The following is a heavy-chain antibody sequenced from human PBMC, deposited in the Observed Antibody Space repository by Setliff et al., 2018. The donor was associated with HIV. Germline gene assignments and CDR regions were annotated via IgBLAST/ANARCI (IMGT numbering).Heavy chain of an antibody. Sequence: ASVKVSCKASGCTFTSYYMHWVRQAPGQGLEWMGIIKPSGGSTSYAQKFQGRVTMTRDTSTSTVYMELGSLRSEDTAVYYCARDPNRIAVAGTFDYWGQGTLVTVSS. J-gene: IGHJ4*02. CDR3: ARDPNRIAVAGTFDY. D-gene: IGHD6-19*01. CDR1: GCTFTSYY. V-gene: IGHV1-46*01. CDR2: IKPSGGST.